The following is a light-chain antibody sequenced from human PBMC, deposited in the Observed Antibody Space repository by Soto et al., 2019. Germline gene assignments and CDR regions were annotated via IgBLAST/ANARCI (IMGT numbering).Light chain of an antibody. CDR2: LGS. Sequence: DIVMTQSPLSLPVTPGEPASISCRSSQSLLHSNGYNYLDWYLQKPGQSPQLLIYLGSNRDSGVPDRFSGSGSGTDFTLTISRVEAEDVGVYYCMQALQTGVTVGPGTKVDIK. V-gene: IGKV2-28*01. CDR1: QSLLHSNGYNY. J-gene: IGKJ3*01. CDR3: MQALQTGVT.